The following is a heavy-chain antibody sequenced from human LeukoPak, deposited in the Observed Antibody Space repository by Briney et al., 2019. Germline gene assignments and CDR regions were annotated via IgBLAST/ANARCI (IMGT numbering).Heavy chain of an antibody. J-gene: IGHJ4*02. D-gene: IGHD3-10*01. CDR2: ISAYNGNT. CDR1: GYTFTSYG. V-gene: IGHV1-18*01. Sequence: GASVKVSCKASGYTFTSYGISWVRQAPGQGLEWMGWISAYNGNTNYAQKLQGRVTMTTDTSTSTAYMELRSLRSDDTAVYYCARDLRVRGVSPNGYWGQGTLVTVSS. CDR3: ARDLRVRGVSPNGY.